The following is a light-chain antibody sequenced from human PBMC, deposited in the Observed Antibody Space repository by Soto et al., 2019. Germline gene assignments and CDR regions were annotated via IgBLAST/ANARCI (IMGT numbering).Light chain of an antibody. CDR3: QQYNNWMYT. Sequence: EIVMTQSPATLSVSPGERATLSCRASQSVSSKLAWYQQKPGQAPRLLIYGASTRTTGIPARFSGSGSGTEFTLTISRLQSEDFAVYYCQQYNNWMYTFGQGTKLEIK. CDR1: QSVSSK. J-gene: IGKJ2*01. V-gene: IGKV3-15*01. CDR2: GAS.